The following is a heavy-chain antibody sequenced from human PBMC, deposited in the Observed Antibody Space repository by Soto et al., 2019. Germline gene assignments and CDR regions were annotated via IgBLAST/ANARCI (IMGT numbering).Heavy chain of an antibody. CDR3: ARGSIVLMVYASIDY. CDR2: INHSGST. Sequence: SETLSLTCAVYGGSFRGYYWSWIRQPPGKGLEWIGEINHSGSTNYNPSLKSRVTISVDTSKNQFSLKLSSVTAADTAVYYCARGSIVLMVYASIDYWGQGTLVTVSS. J-gene: IGHJ4*02. D-gene: IGHD2-8*01. V-gene: IGHV4-34*01. CDR1: GGSFRGYY.